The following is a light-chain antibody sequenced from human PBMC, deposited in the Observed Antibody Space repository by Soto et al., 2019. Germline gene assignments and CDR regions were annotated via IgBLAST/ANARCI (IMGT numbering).Light chain of an antibody. CDR3: AAWDDSLSAHVV. Sequence: QAVVTQPPSASGTPGQRVTISCSGSSSNIGSNYVYWYQQLPGTAPKLLIYQNNQRPSGVPDRFSGSKSGTSASLAISGLRSEDEADYYCAAWDDSLSAHVVFGGGTKLTVL. CDR1: SSNIGSNY. V-gene: IGLV1-47*01. CDR2: QNN. J-gene: IGLJ2*01.